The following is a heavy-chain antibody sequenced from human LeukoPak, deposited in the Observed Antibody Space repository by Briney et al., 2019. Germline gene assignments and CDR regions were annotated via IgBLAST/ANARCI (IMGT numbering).Heavy chain of an antibody. CDR3: AKDTYYYDSSGYRHFDY. CDR2: IKQDESEK. V-gene: IGHV3-7*03. D-gene: IGHD3-22*01. CDR1: GFTFSSYW. J-gene: IGHJ4*02. Sequence: GGPLRLSCAVSGFTFSSYWMSWVRQAPGKGLEWVANIKQDESEKYFVDSVKGRFTISRDNSKNTLYLQMNNLRAEDTAVYYCAKDTYYYDSSGYRHFDYWGQGTLVTVSS.